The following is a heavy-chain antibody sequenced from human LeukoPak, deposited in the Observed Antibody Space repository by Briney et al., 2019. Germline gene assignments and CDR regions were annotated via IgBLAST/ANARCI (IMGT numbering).Heavy chain of an antibody. D-gene: IGHD3-22*01. V-gene: IGHV4-59*01. CDR1: GGSISSYY. Sequence: SETLSLTCTVSGGSISSYYWSWIRQPPGKGLEWIGYIYYSGSTNYNPSLKSRVTISVDTSKNQFSLKLSSVTAADTAVYYCARDSYYYDSGGYQRHYYYYMDVWGKGTTVTVSS. CDR3: ARDSYYYDSGGYQRHYYYYMDV. CDR2: IYYSGST. J-gene: IGHJ6*03.